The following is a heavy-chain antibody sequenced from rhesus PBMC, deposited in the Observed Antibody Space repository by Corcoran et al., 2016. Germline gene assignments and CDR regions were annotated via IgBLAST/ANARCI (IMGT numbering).Heavy chain of an antibody. CDR3: TSSGIAAAANFDY. Sequence: DVQLVESGGGLVKPGGSLRLSCVASGFTFSSYVMHWVRQAPEKGQAWVSVISESDGTQYYAGSAMGRFTISRDNAKNSLFLQMNSLRAEDTAVYYCTSSGIAAAANFDYWGQGVLVTVSS. V-gene: IGHV3S26*01. CDR2: ISESDGTQ. J-gene: IGHJ4*01. CDR1: GFTFSSYV. D-gene: IGHD6-25*01.